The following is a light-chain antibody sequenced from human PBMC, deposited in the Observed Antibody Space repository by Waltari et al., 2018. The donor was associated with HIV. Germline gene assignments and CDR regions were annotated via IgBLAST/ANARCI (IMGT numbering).Light chain of an antibody. CDR3: QQFNTFSPIT. J-gene: IGKJ5*01. V-gene: IGKV1-9*01. CDR2: SAS. CDR1: QGISSY. Sequence: DIQLTQPPSFLSASVGNRVTITCRASQGISSYLAWYQQKPGKAPNLLIYSASTLQSGVPSRFSGSGSGTEFTLTINSLQPEDFATYYCQQFNTFSPITFGQGTRLEIK.